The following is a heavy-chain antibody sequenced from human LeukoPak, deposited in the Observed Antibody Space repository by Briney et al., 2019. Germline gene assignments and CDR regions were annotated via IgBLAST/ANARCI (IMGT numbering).Heavy chain of an antibody. CDR3: ARSKVAGTSYYYYYGMDV. CDR1: GYSISSGYY. CDR2: IYHSGST. J-gene: IGHJ6*02. V-gene: IGHV4-38-2*02. D-gene: IGHD6-19*01. Sequence: SETLSLTCTVSGYSISSGYYWGWIRQPPGKGLEWIGSIYHSGSTYYNPSLKSRVTISVDTSKNQFSLKLSSVTAADTAVYYCARSKVAGTSYYYYYGMDVWGQGTTVTVSS.